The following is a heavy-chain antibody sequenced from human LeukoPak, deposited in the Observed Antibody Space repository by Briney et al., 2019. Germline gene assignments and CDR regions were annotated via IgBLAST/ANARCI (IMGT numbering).Heavy chain of an antibody. D-gene: IGHD2-2*01. J-gene: IGHJ5*02. CDR1: GYTFTSYD. CDR2: MNPNSGNT. V-gene: IGHV1-8*01. CDR3: ATGWYCSSTSCHYWFDP. Sequence: ASVKVSCKASGYTFTSYDINWVRQATGQGLEWMGWMNPNSGNTGYAQKFQGRVTMTRNTSISTAYMELSSLRSEDTAVYYCATGWYCSSTSCHYWFDPWGQGTLVTVSS.